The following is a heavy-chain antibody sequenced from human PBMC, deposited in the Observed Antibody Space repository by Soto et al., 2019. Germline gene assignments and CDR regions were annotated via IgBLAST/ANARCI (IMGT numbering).Heavy chain of an antibody. CDR1: GFTFSSYA. CDR2: ISGSGGST. D-gene: IGHD6-13*01. Sequence: VQLLESGGGLVQPGGSLRLSCAASGFTFSSYAMSWVRQAPGKGLEWVSAISGSGGSTYYADSVKGRFTISRDNSKNTLYLQMNSLRAEDTAVYYCAKAAGVGIAAAGKIDYWGQGTLVTVSS. CDR3: AKAAGVGIAAAGKIDY. V-gene: IGHV3-23*01. J-gene: IGHJ4*02.